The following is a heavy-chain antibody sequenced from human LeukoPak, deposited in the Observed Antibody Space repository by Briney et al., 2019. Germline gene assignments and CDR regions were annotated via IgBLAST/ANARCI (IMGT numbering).Heavy chain of an antibody. CDR3: AKAGCTNIACRPNVYNWLDP. Sequence: GGSLRLSCAASGFTFSSYGMHWVRQAPGKGLEWVAVISYDGSNKYYADSVKGRFTISRDNSKNTLYLQMTSLRAEDTAVYYCAKAGCTNIACRPNVYNWLDPWGQGTLVTVSS. J-gene: IGHJ5*02. V-gene: IGHV3-30*18. CDR1: GFTFSSYG. CDR2: ISYDGSNK. D-gene: IGHD2-8*01.